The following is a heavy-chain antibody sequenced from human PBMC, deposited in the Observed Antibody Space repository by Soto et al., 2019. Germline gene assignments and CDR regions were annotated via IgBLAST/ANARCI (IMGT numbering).Heavy chain of an antibody. Sequence: PSETLSLTCAVSGYSINSDYYWGWIRQPPGKGLEWIGSVDHSGRTYYSPSLRSRLTIFIDTSKSQFSLRLTSVTAADTAMYFCAKEGYYPSGKINLFDSWGPGTLVTVSS. CDR1: GYSINSDYY. CDR2: VDHSGRT. V-gene: IGHV4-38-2*02. D-gene: IGHD3-10*01. J-gene: IGHJ4*02. CDR3: AKEGYYPSGKINLFDS.